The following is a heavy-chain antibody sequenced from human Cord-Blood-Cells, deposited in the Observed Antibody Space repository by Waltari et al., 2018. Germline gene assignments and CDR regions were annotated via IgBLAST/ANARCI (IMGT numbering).Heavy chain of an antibody. V-gene: IGHV4-34*01. CDR2: INHSGST. D-gene: IGHD6-13*01. CDR1: GGSFSGYY. CDR3: ARYSSSWYYFDY. J-gene: IGHJ4*02. Sequence: QVQLQQWGAGLLKPSETLSLTCAVYGGSFSGYYWSWIRQPPGKGLEWVGEINHSGSTNYNPSLKSRVTISVDTSKNQFSLKLSSVTAADTAVYYCARYSSSWYYFDYWGQGTLVTVSS.